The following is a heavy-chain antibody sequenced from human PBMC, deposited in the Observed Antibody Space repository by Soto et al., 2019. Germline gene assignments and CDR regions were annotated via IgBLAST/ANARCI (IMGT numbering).Heavy chain of an antibody. Sequence: VGSLRLSCAASGFTFSSYWMSWVRQAPGKGLEWVANIKQDGSEKYYVDSVKGRFTISRDNAKNSLYLQMNSLRAEDTAVYYCARESYYYGSGSYYVYYYYGMDVWGQGTTVTVSS. CDR3: ARESYYYGSGSYYVYYYYGMDV. V-gene: IGHV3-7*01. CDR2: IKQDGSEK. D-gene: IGHD3-10*01. J-gene: IGHJ6*02. CDR1: GFTFSSYW.